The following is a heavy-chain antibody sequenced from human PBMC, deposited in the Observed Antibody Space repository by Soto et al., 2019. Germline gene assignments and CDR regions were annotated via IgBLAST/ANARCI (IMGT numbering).Heavy chain of an antibody. J-gene: IGHJ6*02. V-gene: IGHV4-39*01. Sequence: SETLSLTCTVSGGSISSSSYYWGWIRQPPGKGLEWIGSIYYSGSTYYNPSLKSRVTISVDTSKNQFSLKLSSVTAADTAVYYCATRERGYSYGYYYGMDVWGQGTTVTVSS. CDR2: IYYSGST. D-gene: IGHD5-18*01. CDR3: ATRERGYSYGYYYGMDV. CDR1: GGSISSSSYY.